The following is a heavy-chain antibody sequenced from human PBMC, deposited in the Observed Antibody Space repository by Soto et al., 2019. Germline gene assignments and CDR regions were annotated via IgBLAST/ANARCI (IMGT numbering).Heavy chain of an antibody. V-gene: IGHV3-23*01. CDR2: ISGSGGST. D-gene: IGHD6-19*01. J-gene: IGHJ4*02. Sequence: PGGSLRLSCAASGFTFSSYAMSWVRQAPGKGLEWVSAISGSGGSTYYADSVKGRFTISRDNSKNTLYLQMNSLRAEDTAVYYCAKESAQLVRISEHRQWLVNYFDYWGQGTLVTVSS. CDR1: GFTFSSYA. CDR3: AKESAQLVRISEHRQWLVNYFDY.